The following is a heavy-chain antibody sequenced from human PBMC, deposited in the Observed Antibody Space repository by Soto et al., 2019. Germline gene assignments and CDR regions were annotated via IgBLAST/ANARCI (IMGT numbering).Heavy chain of an antibody. D-gene: IGHD3-10*01. CDR1: GFTFSSYS. CDR2: ISSSSSTI. CDR3: ARGSFDYYGSGSYWP. V-gene: IGHV3-48*02. J-gene: IGHJ1*01. Sequence: PGGSLRLSCAASGFTFSSYSMNWVRQAPGKGLEWVSYISSSSSTIYYADSVKGRFTISRVNAKNSLYLQMNSLRDEDTAVYYCARGSFDYYGSGSYWPWGQGTLVTVSS.